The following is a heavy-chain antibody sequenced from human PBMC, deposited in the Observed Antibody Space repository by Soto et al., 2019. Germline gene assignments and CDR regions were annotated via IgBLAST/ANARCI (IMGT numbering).Heavy chain of an antibody. D-gene: IGHD6-13*01. CDR2: ISSNGGST. J-gene: IGHJ5*02. Sequence: PGGSLRLSCSASGFTFSSYAMHWVRQAPGKGLEYVSAISSNGGSTYYADSVKGRFTISRVNSKNTLYLQMSSLRAEDTAVYYCVKDRIAAAGTGAVRGWFDPWGQGTLVTVSS. V-gene: IGHV3-64D*06. CDR1: GFTFSSYA. CDR3: VKDRIAAAGTGAVRGWFDP.